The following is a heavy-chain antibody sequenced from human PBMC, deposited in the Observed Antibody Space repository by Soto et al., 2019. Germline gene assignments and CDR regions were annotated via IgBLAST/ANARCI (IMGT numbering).Heavy chain of an antibody. Sequence: SVKVSCKASGGTFSSYAISWVRQAPGQGHEWMGGIIPIFGTANYAQKFQGRVTITADESTSTAYMELSSLGSEDTAVYYCAREYYYDSSGYRTYYFDYGGQGTLVTVSS. CDR1: GGTFSSYA. V-gene: IGHV1-69*13. CDR2: IIPIFGTA. D-gene: IGHD3-22*01. CDR3: AREYYYDSSGYRTYYFDY. J-gene: IGHJ4*02.